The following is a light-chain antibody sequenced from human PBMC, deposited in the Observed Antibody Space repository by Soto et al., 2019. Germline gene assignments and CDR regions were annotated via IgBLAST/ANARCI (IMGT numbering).Light chain of an antibody. CDR3: MQGTYWPRLT. CDR1: QSLVYSDGNTY. V-gene: IGKV2-30*01. CDR2: KVS. J-gene: IGKJ4*01. Sequence: DVVMTQSPLSLPVTLGQPASISCRSSQSLVYSDGNTYLNWFHQRPGQSPRRLIYKVSNRGSGVPDRVSGSGSVYEFTMKMSRVEAEDVGFSYCMQGTYWPRLTFGGGTKVEIK.